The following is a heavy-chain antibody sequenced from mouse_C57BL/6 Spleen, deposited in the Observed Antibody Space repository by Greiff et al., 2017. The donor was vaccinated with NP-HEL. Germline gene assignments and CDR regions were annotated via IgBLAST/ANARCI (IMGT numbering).Heavy chain of an antibody. J-gene: IGHJ3*01. V-gene: IGHV1-64*01. CDR1: GYTFTSYW. Sequence: VQLQQPGAELVKPGASVKLSCKASGYTFTSYWMHWVKQRPGQGLEWIGMIHPNSGSTNYNEKFKSKATLTVDKSSSTAYMQLSSLTSEDSAVYYCAKFSDYYGSSYAWFAYWGQGTLVTVSA. CDR2: IHPNSGST. CDR3: AKFSDYYGSSYAWFAY. D-gene: IGHD1-1*01.